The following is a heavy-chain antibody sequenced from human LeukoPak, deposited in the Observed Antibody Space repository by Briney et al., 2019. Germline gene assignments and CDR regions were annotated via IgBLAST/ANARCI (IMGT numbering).Heavy chain of an antibody. CDR1: GFTFSNYA. V-gene: IGHV3-23*01. D-gene: IGHD6-19*01. Sequence: GGSLRPSCAASGFTFSNYAMSWVRQAPGEGLEWVSAVSDSGVNTYYADSVKGRFTISRDNSKNTLYLQMNSLRAEDTAVYYCAKDRGASDWHGIFDYWGLGTLVTVSS. CDR2: VSDSGVNT. J-gene: IGHJ4*02. CDR3: AKDRGASDWHGIFDY.